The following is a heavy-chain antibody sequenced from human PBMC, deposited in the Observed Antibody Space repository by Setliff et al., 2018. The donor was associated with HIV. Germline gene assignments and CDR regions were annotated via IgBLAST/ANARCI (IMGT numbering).Heavy chain of an antibody. J-gene: IGHJ4*02. CDR3: AKAFSKLLIDY. Sequence: SCAASGFTFSDFYMSWIRQAPGKGLEWVSYISSSGSTIYYSDSVRGRFTISRDNAKNSLYLQMNSLRAEDTAVYYCAKAFSKLLIDYWGQGTLVTVSS. CDR1: GFTFSDFY. CDR2: ISSSGSTI. D-gene: IGHD2-15*01. V-gene: IGHV3-11*04.